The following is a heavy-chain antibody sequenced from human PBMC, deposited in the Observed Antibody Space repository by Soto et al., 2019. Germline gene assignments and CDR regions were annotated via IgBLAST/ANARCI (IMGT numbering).Heavy chain of an antibody. Sequence: EVQLVESGGGLVQPGGSLRLSCTASGFIVSDTYVNWVRQAPGKGLEWVSVISNRGDTHYADSVRGRFSLSRDISDNTLHLQINNLKVEDTAVYYCAIEPRYCRGGSCSITGDAYDIWGQGTMVTVSS. J-gene: IGHJ3*02. CDR3: AIEPRYCRGGSCSITGDAYDI. CDR2: ISNRGDT. D-gene: IGHD2-15*01. V-gene: IGHV3-66*01. CDR1: GFIVSDTY.